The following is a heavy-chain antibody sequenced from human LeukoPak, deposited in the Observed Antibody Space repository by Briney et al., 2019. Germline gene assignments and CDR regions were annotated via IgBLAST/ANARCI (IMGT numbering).Heavy chain of an antibody. CDR3: AKYVDSSGWYVNFDY. CDR1: GFTFSSYA. D-gene: IGHD6-19*01. CDR2: ISGSGGST. J-gene: IGHJ4*02. Sequence: GGSLRLSCAASGFTFSSYAMSWVRQAPGKGLEWVSAISGSGGSTYYADSVKGRFTFSRDNSKNTLYLQMNSLRAEDTAVYYCAKYVDSSGWYVNFDYWGQGTLVTVSS. V-gene: IGHV3-23*01.